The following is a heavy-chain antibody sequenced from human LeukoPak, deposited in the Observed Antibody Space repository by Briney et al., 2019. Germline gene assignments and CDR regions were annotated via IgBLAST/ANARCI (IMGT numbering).Heavy chain of an antibody. V-gene: IGHV4-61*02. D-gene: IGHD6-6*01. CDR3: AGGIEYSSSSDY. CDR1: GGSISRGSYY. CDR2: IYTSRST. Sequence: SETLSLTCTVSGGSISRGSYYWRWLRQPAGKGLEWLGRIYTSRSTNYNPSPKSRVTTSKDPYKNQFSLKLSSMAAADTAVYYCAGGIEYSSSSDYWGQGTLVTVSS. J-gene: IGHJ4*02.